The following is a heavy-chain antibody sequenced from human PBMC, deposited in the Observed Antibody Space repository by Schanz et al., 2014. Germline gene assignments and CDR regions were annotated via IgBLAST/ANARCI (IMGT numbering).Heavy chain of an antibody. J-gene: IGHJ2*01. V-gene: IGHV4-61*02. CDR1: GGSIRSGTYY. CDR2: VFPNGST. Sequence: QVQLQESGPGLVKPSQTLSLTCTVSGGSIRSGTYYWSGIRQPAGKALEWVGRVFPNGSTNYNPSLKSRVTKSRDTSKNRFTRTLTYLAAADTAVYYCARDATWRLDLWGRGTLGTVSS. D-gene: IGHD5-12*01. CDR3: ARDATWRLDL.